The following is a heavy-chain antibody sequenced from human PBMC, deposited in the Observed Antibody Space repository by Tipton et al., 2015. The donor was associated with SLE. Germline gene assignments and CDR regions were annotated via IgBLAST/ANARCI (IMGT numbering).Heavy chain of an antibody. V-gene: IGHV4-30-4*01. CDR1: GGSISSGDYY. D-gene: IGHD6-19*01. CDR2: IYYSGST. CDR3: ARDRTTAVAAPGYAFDI. Sequence: TLSLTCTVSGGSISSGDYYWSWIRQPPGKGLEWIGYIYYSGSTYYNPSLKSRVTISVDTSKNQFSLKLSSVTAADTAVYYCARDRTTAVAAPGYAFDIWGQGTMVTVSS. J-gene: IGHJ3*02.